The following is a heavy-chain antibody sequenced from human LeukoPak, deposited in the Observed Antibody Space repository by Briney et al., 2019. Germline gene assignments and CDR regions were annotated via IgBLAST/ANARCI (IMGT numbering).Heavy chain of an antibody. CDR1: GFTFSSYA. Sequence: GGSLRLSCAASGFTFSSYAMSWVRQAPGKGLEWVSAISVSGDTYYTASVNGRFTVSRDNSDNTLFLQMNSLRVEDTAVYYCAKGSIAVRLTVYWGQGTLVTVSS. J-gene: IGHJ4*02. CDR2: ISVSGDT. CDR3: AKGSIAVRLTVY. D-gene: IGHD3-10*01. V-gene: IGHV3-23*01.